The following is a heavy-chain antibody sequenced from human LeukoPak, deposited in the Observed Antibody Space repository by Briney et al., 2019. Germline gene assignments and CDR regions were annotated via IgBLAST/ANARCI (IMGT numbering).Heavy chain of an antibody. D-gene: IGHD3-3*01. V-gene: IGHV3-30*02. CDR3: AKDLHYDFWSGYYPTDY. Sequence: QPGGSLRLSCAVSGFTFSSYGMHWVRQAPGKGLEWVAFIRYDGSNKYYADSVKGRFTISRDNSKNTLYLQMNSLRAEDTAVYYCAKDLHYDFWSGYYPTDYWGQGTLVTVSS. J-gene: IGHJ4*02. CDR1: GFTFSSYG. CDR2: IRYDGSNK.